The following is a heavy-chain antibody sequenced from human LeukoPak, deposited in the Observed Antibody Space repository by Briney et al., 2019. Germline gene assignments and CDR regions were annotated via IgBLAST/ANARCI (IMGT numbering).Heavy chain of an antibody. D-gene: IGHD1-26*01. CDR1: GFTFSSYG. J-gene: IGHJ6*03. V-gene: IGHV3-33*06. CDR3: AKDPRGSYSRDYYYYMDV. Sequence: PGRSLRLSCAASGFTFSSYGMHWVRQAPGKGLEWVAVIWYDGSNKYYADSVKGRFTISRDNSKNTLYQQMNSLRAEDAAVYYCAKDPRGSYSRDYYYYMDVWGKGTTVTVSS. CDR2: IWYDGSNK.